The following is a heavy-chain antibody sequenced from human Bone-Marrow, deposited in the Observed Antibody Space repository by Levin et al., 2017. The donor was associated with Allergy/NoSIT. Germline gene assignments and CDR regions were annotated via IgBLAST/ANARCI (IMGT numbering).Heavy chain of an antibody. D-gene: IGHD4-17*01. Sequence: LSLTCAASGFPFSSPVMYWVRQAPGKGLEWVSSMNESGDRTHYADSVKGRFTISRDDSKKTLYLQMNTLRAEDTAVYYCAKGRYGDYEGFYGMHFWGQGTTVTVSS. CDR3: AKGRYGDYEGFYGMHF. CDR2: MNESGDRT. V-gene: IGHV3-23*01. J-gene: IGHJ6*02. CDR1: GFPFSSPV.